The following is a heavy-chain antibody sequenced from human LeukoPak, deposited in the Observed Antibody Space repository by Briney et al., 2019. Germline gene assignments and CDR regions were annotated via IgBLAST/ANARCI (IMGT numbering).Heavy chain of an antibody. V-gene: IGHV3-53*01. CDR2: IYSGGST. J-gene: IGHJ4*02. Sequence: HPGGSLRLSCVVSVFTVSTNFMSWVRQAPGGRLEWVSVIYSGGSTYYADSVKGRFTISQDKSKNTLYLQMNSRRAEDTAVYYCARTRVDTTTFVYFDYWGQGTLVTVSS. CDR1: VFTVSTNF. CDR3: ARTRVDTTTFVYFDY. D-gene: IGHD4-11*01.